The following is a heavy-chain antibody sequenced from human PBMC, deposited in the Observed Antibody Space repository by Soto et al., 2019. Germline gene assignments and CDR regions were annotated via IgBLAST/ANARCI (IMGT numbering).Heavy chain of an antibody. CDR2: IYYSGST. CDR1: GGSISSGDYY. CDR3: ARSRGEGEDYYYGMDV. Sequence: SETLSLTCTVSGGSISSGDYYWSWIRQPPGKGLEWIGYIYYSGSTYYNPSLKSRVTISVDTSKNQFSLKLSSVTAADTAVYYCARSRGEGEDYYYGMDVWGQGTKVTVSS. J-gene: IGHJ6*02. D-gene: IGHD3-10*01. V-gene: IGHV4-30-4*01.